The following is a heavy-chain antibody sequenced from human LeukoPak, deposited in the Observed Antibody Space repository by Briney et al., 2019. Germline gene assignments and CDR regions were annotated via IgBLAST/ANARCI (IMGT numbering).Heavy chain of an antibody. V-gene: IGHV3-7*03. Sequence: GGSLRLSCAASGFTFSSYWMSWVRQAPGKGLEWVANIKQDGSEKYYVDSVKGRFTISRDNAKNSLYLQMNSLRAEDTAVYYCASQAGRIAGRSRQGYFQHWGQGTLVTVSS. CDR2: IKQDGSEK. J-gene: IGHJ1*01. CDR1: GFTFSSYW. D-gene: IGHD6-13*01. CDR3: ASQAGRIAGRSRQGYFQH.